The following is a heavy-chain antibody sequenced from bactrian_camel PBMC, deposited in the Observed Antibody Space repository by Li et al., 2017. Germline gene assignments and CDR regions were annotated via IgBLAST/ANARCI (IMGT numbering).Heavy chain of an antibody. J-gene: IGHJ4*01. Sequence: HVQLVESGGGLVLPGGSLRLSCAASGFTDNHYCMAWFRQQPGKGREGAAALDADGSTNYADSVKDRFTISKDSAKKTLYLQMNSLKPEDTAMYYCAADVRSSFRNIVVGSPNWWGQGTQVTVS. CDR2: LDADGST. V-gene: IGHV3S26*01. CDR1: GFTDNHYC. CDR3: AADVRSSFRNIVVGSPNW. D-gene: IGHD6*01.